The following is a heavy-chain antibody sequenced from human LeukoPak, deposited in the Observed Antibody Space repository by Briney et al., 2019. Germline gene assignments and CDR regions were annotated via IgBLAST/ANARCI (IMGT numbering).Heavy chain of an antibody. CDR1: GFTFSSYS. CDR2: ISSSSSTI. CDR3: AREGRLRTIDY. V-gene: IGHV3-48*04. Sequence: PGGSLRLSCAASGFTFSSYSMSWVRQAPGKGLEWVSYISSSSSTIYYADSVKGRFTISRDNAKNSLYLQMNSLRAEDTAVYYCAREGRLRTIDYWGQGTLVTVSS. D-gene: IGHD5-12*01. J-gene: IGHJ4*02.